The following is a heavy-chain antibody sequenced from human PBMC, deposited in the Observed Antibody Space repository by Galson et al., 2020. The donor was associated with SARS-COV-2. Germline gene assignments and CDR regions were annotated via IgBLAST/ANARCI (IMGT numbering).Heavy chain of an antibody. CDR1: GFTVSSNY. CDR2: IYSGGST. CDR3: ARDWRTMSGGGDAGSYYYYGMDV. Sequence: GGSLRLSCAASGFTVSSNYMSWVRQAPGKGLEWVAVIYSGGSTYSADSVKGRFTISRDNSKNTLYLQMNSLRAEDTAVYYCARDWRTMSGGGDAGSYYYYGMDVWGQGTTVTVSS. V-gene: IGHV3-53*01. D-gene: IGHD3-22*01. J-gene: IGHJ6*02.